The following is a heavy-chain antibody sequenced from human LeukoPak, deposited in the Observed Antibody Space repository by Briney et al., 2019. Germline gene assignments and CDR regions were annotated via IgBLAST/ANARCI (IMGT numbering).Heavy chain of an antibody. CDR1: GYSFTSYW. CDR2: IYPGDSDT. CDR3: ARHSGDIVVVPAAIGSFDY. Sequence: GESLKISCKGSGYSFTSYWIGWVRQMPGKGLEWMGIIYPGDSDTRYSPSFQGQVTISADKSISTAYLQWSSLKASDTAMYYRARHSGDIVVVPAAIGSFDYWGQGTLVTVSS. V-gene: IGHV5-51*01. D-gene: IGHD2-2*02. J-gene: IGHJ4*02.